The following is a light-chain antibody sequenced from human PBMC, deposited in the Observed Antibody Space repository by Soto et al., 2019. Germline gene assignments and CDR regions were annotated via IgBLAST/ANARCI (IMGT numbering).Light chain of an antibody. J-gene: IGKJ1*01. CDR1: ETISNS. Sequence: SLSASVGDRVTITCRASETISNSLNWFQRKPGKAPNLLIYDASSLQSGVPSRFSGSRSGTEFALTISSLQPEDFETYYCHESYTLPQPFGQGTKLDIK. CDR2: DAS. CDR3: HESYTLPQP. V-gene: IGKV1-39*01.